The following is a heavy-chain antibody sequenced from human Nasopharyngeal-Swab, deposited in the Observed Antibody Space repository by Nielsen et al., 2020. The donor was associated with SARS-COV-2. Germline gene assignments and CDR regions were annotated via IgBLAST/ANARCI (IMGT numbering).Heavy chain of an antibody. D-gene: IGHD6-13*01. Sequence: SETLSLTCNVSGGSISSYYWSWIRQPAGKGLEWIGRIYTSGSTNYNPSLKSRVTMSVDTSKNQFSLKLSSVTAADTAVYYCARDIAAAGEAYYYYGMDVWGQGTTVTVSS. CDR2: IYTSGST. J-gene: IGHJ6*02. CDR1: GGSISSYY. CDR3: ARDIAAAGEAYYYYGMDV. V-gene: IGHV4-4*07.